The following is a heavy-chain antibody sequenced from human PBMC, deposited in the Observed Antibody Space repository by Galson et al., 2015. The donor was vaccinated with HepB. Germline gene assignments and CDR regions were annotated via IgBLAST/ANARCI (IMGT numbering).Heavy chain of an antibody. CDR1: GYTFIGYG. CDR2: ININTGNP. Sequence: SVKVSCKASGYTFIGYGISWVRQAPGQGLEWMGRININTGNPTYAQGFTGRFVFSLDTSVNTAYLQISSLKAEDTAVYYCARAPYYGSGSNSNAWFDPWGQGTLVTVSS. V-gene: IGHV7-4-1*02. J-gene: IGHJ5*02. CDR3: ARAPYYGSGSNSNAWFDP. D-gene: IGHD3-10*01.